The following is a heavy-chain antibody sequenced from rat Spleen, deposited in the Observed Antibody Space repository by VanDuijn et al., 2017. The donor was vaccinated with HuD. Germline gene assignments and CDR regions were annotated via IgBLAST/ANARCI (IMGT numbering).Heavy chain of an antibody. Sequence: QVQLKESGPGLVQPSQTLSLTCTVSGFSLTSYNVHWVRQPPGKGLEWMGRMRYNGDTSYNSALKSRLSISRDTSKNQVFLKMNSLQTDDTGTYYCTRDGDSYWGQGVMVTVSS. J-gene: IGHJ2*01. CDR3: TRDGDSY. CDR2: MRYNGDT. CDR1: GFSLTSYN. V-gene: IGHV2-63*01. D-gene: IGHD1-6*01.